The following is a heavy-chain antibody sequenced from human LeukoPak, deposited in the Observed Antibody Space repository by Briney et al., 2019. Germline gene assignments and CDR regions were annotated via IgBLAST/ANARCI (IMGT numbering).Heavy chain of an antibody. V-gene: IGHV4-4*02. Sequence: PSGTLSLTCAVSGGSISSSNWWSWVRQPPGKGLEWIGEIYHSGSTNYNPSLKSRVTISVDKSKNQFSLKLSSVTAADTAVYYCARHGLVYYYYYYMDVWGKGTTVTVSS. CDR2: IYHSGST. CDR3: ARHGLVYYYYYYMDV. CDR1: GGSISSSNW. J-gene: IGHJ6*03.